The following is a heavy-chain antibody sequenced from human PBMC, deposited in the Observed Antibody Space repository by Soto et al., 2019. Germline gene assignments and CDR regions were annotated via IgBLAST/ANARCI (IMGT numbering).Heavy chain of an antibody. D-gene: IGHD3-3*01. CDR3: ARGPTYYDFWSGSTPPDY. Sequence: PVGSLRLSCAASGFTFSSYSMNWVRQAPGKGLEWVSSISSSSSYIYYADSVKGRFTISRDNAKNSLYLQMNSLRAEDTAVYYCARGPTYYDFWSGSTPPDYWGQGTLVTVSS. CDR1: GFTFSSYS. J-gene: IGHJ4*02. V-gene: IGHV3-21*01. CDR2: ISSSSSYI.